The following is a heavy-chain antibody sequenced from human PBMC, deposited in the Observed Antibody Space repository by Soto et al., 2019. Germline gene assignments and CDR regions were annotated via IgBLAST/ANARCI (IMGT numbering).Heavy chain of an antibody. CDR3: ARRPAGTYYYYGMDV. D-gene: IGHD6-13*01. CDR2: IYYSGST. CDR1: GGSISSSSYY. V-gene: IGHV4-39*01. Sequence: QLQLQESGPGLVKPSETLSLTCTVSGGSISSSSYYWGWIRQPPGKGLEWIGSIYYSGSTYYNPSLKSRVTISVDTSKNQFSLKLSSVTAADTAVYYCARRPAGTYYYYGMDVWGQGTTVTVSS. J-gene: IGHJ6*02.